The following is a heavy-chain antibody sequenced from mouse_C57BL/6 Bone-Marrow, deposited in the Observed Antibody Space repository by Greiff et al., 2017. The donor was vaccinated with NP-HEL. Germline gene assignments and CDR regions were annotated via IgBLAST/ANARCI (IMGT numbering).Heavy chain of an antibody. V-gene: IGHV1-81*01. Sequence: VKLVESGAELARPGASVKLSCKASGYTFTSYGISWVKQRTGQGLEWIGEIYPRSGNTYYNEKFKGKATLTADKSSSTAYMELRSLTSEDSAVYFCARSLTGTRAMDYWGQGTSVTVSS. D-gene: IGHD4-1*01. J-gene: IGHJ4*01. CDR1: GYTFTSYG. CDR3: ARSLTGTRAMDY. CDR2: IYPRSGNT.